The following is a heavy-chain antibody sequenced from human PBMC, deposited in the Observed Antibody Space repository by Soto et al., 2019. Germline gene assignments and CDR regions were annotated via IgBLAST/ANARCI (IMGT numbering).Heavy chain of an antibody. CDR3: AKVSILTESYHYYAMDV. V-gene: IGHV3-23*01. CDR1: GFTFSAYA. Sequence: GGSLRLSCAASGFTFSAYAMSWVRQAPGKGLEWVSGISRDGGATDYAGSVKGRLTISRDNAKNTLFLQMNSLRAEDTAIYYCAKVSILTESYHYYAMDVWGQGTTVNVSS. J-gene: IGHJ6*02. CDR2: ISRDGGAT. D-gene: IGHD3-9*01.